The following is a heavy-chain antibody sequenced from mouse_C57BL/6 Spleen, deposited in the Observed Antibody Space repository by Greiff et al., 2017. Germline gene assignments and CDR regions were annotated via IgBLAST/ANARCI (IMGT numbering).Heavy chain of an antibody. CDR3: AREPPLTYYFDY. Sequence: QVQLQQSGAELARPGASVKLSCKAPGYTFTSYGISWVKQRTGQGLEWIGEIYPRSGNTYYNEKFKGKATLTADKSSSTAYMELRSLTSEDSAVYFCAREPPLTYYFDYWGQGTTLTVSS. V-gene: IGHV1-81*01. J-gene: IGHJ2*01. CDR1: GYTFTSYG. CDR2: IYPRSGNT.